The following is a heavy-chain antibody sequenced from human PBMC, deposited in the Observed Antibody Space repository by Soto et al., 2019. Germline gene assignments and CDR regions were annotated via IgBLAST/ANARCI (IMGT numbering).Heavy chain of an antibody. Sequence: SETLSHTCTVSGGSISSYYWSWIRQPPGKGLEWIGYIYYSGSTNYNPSLKSRVTISVDTSKNQFSLKLSSVTAADTAVYYCARVGSGWYGTYFDYWGQGTLVTVSS. V-gene: IGHV4-59*01. J-gene: IGHJ4*02. CDR2: IYYSGST. CDR3: ARVGSGWYGTYFDY. CDR1: GGSISSYY. D-gene: IGHD6-19*01.